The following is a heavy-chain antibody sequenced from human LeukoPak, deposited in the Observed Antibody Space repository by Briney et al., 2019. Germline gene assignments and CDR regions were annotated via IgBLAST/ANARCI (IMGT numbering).Heavy chain of an antibody. J-gene: IGHJ5*02. CDR3: AKDQSRYFYDSSAYPRNWFDP. D-gene: IGHD3-22*01. Sequence: GGSLRLSCAASGFTFSSYAMSWVRQAPGKGLEWVSAISGSGGSTYYADSVKGRFTISRDNSKNTLHLQMNSLRAEDTAVYYCAKDQSRYFYDSSAYPRNWFDPWGQGTLVTVSS. CDR2: ISGSGGST. CDR1: GFTFSSYA. V-gene: IGHV3-23*01.